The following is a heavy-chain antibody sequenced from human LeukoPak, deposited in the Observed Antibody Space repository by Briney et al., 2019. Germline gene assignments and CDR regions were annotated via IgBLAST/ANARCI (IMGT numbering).Heavy chain of an antibody. J-gene: IGHJ3*02. Sequence: SETLSLTCIVSGGSISSSIYYWAWVRQPPGKGLEWIGTVFYNGATQYSPSLRSRVTISVDKSKNQFSLKLSSVTAADTAVYYCARGTVVTPAFDIWGQGTMVTVSS. V-gene: IGHV4-39*07. CDR3: ARGTVVTPAFDI. CDR1: GGSISSSIYY. D-gene: IGHD4-23*01. CDR2: VFYNGAT.